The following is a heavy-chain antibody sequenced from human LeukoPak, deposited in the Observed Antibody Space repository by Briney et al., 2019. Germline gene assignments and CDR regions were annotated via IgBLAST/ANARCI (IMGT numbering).Heavy chain of an antibody. J-gene: IGHJ3*02. CDR1: GFTFSTYT. Sequence: GGSLRLSCAASGFTFSTYTMSWVRLAPGKGLEWISAISGSGGNTYYADSVKGRFTISRDNSKNTLYLQMNSLRADDTAAYYCARKGGQSAFDIWGQGTMVTVSS. D-gene: IGHD3-16*01. CDR3: ARKGGQSAFDI. V-gene: IGHV3-23*01. CDR2: ISGSGGNT.